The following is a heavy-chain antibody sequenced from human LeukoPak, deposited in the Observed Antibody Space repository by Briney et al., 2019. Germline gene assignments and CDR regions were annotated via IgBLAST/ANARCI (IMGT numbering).Heavy chain of an antibody. Sequence: GGSLRLSCAASGFTLSTYGMHWVCQAPGKGLEWVAAIWYDGTNKYYADSVKGRFIISRDNSKNALYLQVNSLRAEDTAVYYCAKDGHYYDSSGYLDFWGQGTLVTVSS. V-gene: IGHV3-30*02. CDR2: IWYDGTNK. D-gene: IGHD3-22*01. J-gene: IGHJ4*02. CDR1: GFTLSTYG. CDR3: AKDGHYYDSSGYLDF.